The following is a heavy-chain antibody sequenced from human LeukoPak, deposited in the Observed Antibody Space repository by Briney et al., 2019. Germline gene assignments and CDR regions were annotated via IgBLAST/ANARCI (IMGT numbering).Heavy chain of an antibody. V-gene: IGHV3-53*01. J-gene: IGHJ3*02. CDR2: IYSGGST. Sequence: GGSLRLSCAASGFTVSSNYMSGVRQPPGKGLEWVSVIYSGGSTYYADSVKGRFTISRDNSKNTLYLQMNSLRAEDTAVYYCARVLWELLAFDIWGQGTMVTVSS. D-gene: IGHD1-26*01. CDR3: ARVLWELLAFDI. CDR1: GFTVSSNY.